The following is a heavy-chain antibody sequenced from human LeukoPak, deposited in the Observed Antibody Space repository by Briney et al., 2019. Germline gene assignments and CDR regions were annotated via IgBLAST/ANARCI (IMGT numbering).Heavy chain of an antibody. V-gene: IGHV3-7*01. Sequence: PGGSLRLSCAASGFTFSSYWMSWVRQAPGKGLEWVANIKQDGSEKYYVDSVKGRFTISRDNAKNSLYLQMNSLRAEDTAVYYCARDQDFWSGGFDYWGQGTLVTVSS. CDR2: IKQDGSEK. CDR1: GFTFSSYW. D-gene: IGHD3-3*01. CDR3: ARDQDFWSGGFDY. J-gene: IGHJ4*02.